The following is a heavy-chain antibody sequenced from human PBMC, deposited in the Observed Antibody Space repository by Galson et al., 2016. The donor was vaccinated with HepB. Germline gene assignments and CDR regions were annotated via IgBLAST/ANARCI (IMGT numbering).Heavy chain of an antibody. CDR1: GVTFDYA. Sequence: SLRLSCAGYGVTFDYAMHWVRQAPGKGLEWVSGIFWNSDRRDYVDSVRGRFTISRDNAKGSLYLRTNDLRPEDTALYFCVKDLLPGGADSWGQGTLVTVSS. CDR2: IFWNSDRR. D-gene: IGHD3-10*01. CDR3: VKDLLPGGADS. J-gene: IGHJ4*02. V-gene: IGHV3-9*01.